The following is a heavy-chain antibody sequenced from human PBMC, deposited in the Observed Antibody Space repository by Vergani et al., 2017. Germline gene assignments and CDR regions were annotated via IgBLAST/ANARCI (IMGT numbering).Heavy chain of an antibody. CDR2: IYYSGST. Sequence: QLQLQESGPGLVTPSETLSLTCTVSGGSISSSSYYWGWIRQPPGKGLEWIGSIYYSGSTYYNPSLKSRVTISVDPSKNQFSLKLSSVTAADTAVYYCARLNWNYYYYYGMDVWGQGTTVTVSS. V-gene: IGHV4-39*01. CDR1: GGSISSSSYY. J-gene: IGHJ6*02. D-gene: IGHD1-20*01. CDR3: ARLNWNYYYYYGMDV.